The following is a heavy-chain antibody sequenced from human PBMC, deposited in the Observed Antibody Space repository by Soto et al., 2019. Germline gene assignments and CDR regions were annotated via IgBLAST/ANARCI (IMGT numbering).Heavy chain of an antibody. J-gene: IGHJ5*02. CDR3: ARVSGSGSYYGFDP. D-gene: IGHD3-10*01. CDR1: GGSISTSNW. Sequence: QVQLQESGPGLVKPSGTLSLTCAVSGGSISTSNWWSWVRQPPGKGLEWIGEIYHSGSTNYNPSLKRRVTIXGXKXXNQFSLTLSSVTAADPAVYYWARVSGSGSYYGFDPWGQGTLVTVSS. V-gene: IGHV4-4*02. CDR2: IYHSGST.